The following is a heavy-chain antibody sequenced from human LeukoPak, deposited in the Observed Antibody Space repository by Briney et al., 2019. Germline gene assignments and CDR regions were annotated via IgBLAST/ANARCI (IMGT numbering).Heavy chain of an antibody. CDR3: AKKTSEYGDASSPDY. Sequence: GGSLRLSCAASGFTFSSYWMHWVRQAPGKGLVWVSRINSDGSSTNYADSVKGRFTISRDNAKNTLYLQMNSLRAEDTAVYCCAKKTSEYGDASSPDYWGQGTLVTVSS. D-gene: IGHD4-17*01. CDR1: GFTFSSYW. V-gene: IGHV3-74*01. J-gene: IGHJ4*02. CDR2: INSDGSST.